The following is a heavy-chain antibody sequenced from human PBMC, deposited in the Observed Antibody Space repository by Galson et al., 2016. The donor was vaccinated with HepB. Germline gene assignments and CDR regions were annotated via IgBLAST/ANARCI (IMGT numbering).Heavy chain of an antibody. V-gene: IGHV5-51*01. CDR1: GYIFTNYW. CDR2: IYPGDSDT. J-gene: IGHJ1*01. CDR3: ARGFCLGRSCYSNFQL. Sequence: QSGAEVKEPGDSLKISCRGSGYIFTNYWIAWVRQMPGKGLEWMGIIYPGDSDTRYIPSFQGQVTISADKSTNTAYLQWISLKSSDTAIYYCARGFCLGRSCYSNFQLWGQGTLVTVSS. D-gene: IGHD2-15*01.